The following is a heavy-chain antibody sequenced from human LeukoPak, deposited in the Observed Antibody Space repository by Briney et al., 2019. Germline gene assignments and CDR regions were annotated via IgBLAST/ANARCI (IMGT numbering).Heavy chain of an antibody. CDR3: ATLIAAGNWFDP. J-gene: IGHJ5*02. Sequence: SQTLSLTCTVSGGSISSGSYYWSWIRQPAGKGLEWIGRIYTSGSTNYNPSLKSRVTISVDTSKNQFSLKLSSVTAADTAVYYCATLIAAGNWFDPWGQGTLVTVSS. CDR1: GGSISSGSYY. V-gene: IGHV4-61*02. CDR2: IYTSGST. D-gene: IGHD6-13*01.